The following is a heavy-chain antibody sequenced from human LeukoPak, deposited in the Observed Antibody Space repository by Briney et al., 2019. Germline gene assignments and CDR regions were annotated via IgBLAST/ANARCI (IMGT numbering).Heavy chain of an antibody. CDR2: IYHSGST. CDR1: GGSISSGVYS. J-gene: IGHJ5*02. Sequence: SQTLSLTCAVSGGSISSGVYSWSWIRQPPGKGLEWIGYIYHSGSTYYNPSLKSRVTISVDRSKNQFSLKLSSVTAADTAVYYCARDYRPNYYGSGSYYRWFDPWGQGTLATVSS. D-gene: IGHD3-10*01. V-gene: IGHV4-30-2*01. CDR3: ARDYRPNYYGSGSYYRWFDP.